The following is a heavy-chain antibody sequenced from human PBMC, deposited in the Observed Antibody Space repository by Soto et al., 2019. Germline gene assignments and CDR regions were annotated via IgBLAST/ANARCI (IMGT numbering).Heavy chain of an antibody. CDR3: AKDTTGRYDSLLDY. Sequence: GGSLRLSCAASGFTFSSYAMSWVRQAPGKGLEWVSAISGSGGSTYYADSVKGRFTISRDNSKNTLYLQMNSLRAEDTAVYYCAKDTTGRYDSLLDYWGQGTLVTVSS. J-gene: IGHJ4*02. D-gene: IGHD3-22*01. V-gene: IGHV3-23*01. CDR1: GFTFSSYA. CDR2: ISGSGGST.